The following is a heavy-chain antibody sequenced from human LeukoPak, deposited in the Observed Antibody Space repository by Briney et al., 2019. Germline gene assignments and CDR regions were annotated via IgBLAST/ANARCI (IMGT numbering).Heavy chain of an antibody. D-gene: IGHD3-10*01. Sequence: GGSLRLSCAASGFIFSDYSMNWVRQTPRKGLEWISYIRYSGSSIYYADSVKGRFTISTDDAQNSLYLQMNSLRVEDTAVYYCARRLGVRGASPLYYYYGMDVWGQGTTVTVSS. CDR3: ARRLGVRGASPLYYYYGMDV. CDR1: GFIFSDYS. CDR2: IRYSGSSI. V-gene: IGHV3-11*04. J-gene: IGHJ6*02.